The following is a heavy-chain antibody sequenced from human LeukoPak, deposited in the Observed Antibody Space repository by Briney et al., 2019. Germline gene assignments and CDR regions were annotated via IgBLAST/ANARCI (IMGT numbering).Heavy chain of an antibody. CDR3: ARDSDYYDSSGYYVP. Sequence: ASVKDSRKASGYTFTSYGISWVRQAPGQGPEWMGWISAYNGNTNYAQKLQGRVTMTTDTSPSTAYMELRSLRSDGTAVYYCARDSDYYDSSGYYVPWGQGTLVTVSS. D-gene: IGHD3-22*01. J-gene: IGHJ5*02. CDR1: GYTFTSYG. CDR2: ISAYNGNT. V-gene: IGHV1-18*01.